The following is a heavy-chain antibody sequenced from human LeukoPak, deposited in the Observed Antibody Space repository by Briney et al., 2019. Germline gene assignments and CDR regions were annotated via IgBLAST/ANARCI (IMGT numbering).Heavy chain of an antibody. Sequence: GGSLRLSCAASGFTFSSYSMNWVRQAPGRGLEWVSSFSTSSSYIYYADSVKGRFIISGDNAKNSLYLQMNSLRVEDTAVYFCARGVQDYYDSSGYLDYWGQGTLVTVSS. CDR1: GFTFSSYS. CDR2: FSTSSSYI. J-gene: IGHJ4*02. D-gene: IGHD3-22*01. V-gene: IGHV3-21*01. CDR3: ARGVQDYYDSSGYLDY.